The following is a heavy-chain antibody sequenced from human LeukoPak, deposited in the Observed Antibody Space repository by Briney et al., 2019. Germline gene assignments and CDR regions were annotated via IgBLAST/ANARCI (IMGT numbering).Heavy chain of an antibody. CDR1: GFTFSSYA. V-gene: IGHV3-30*04. CDR2: ISYDGSNK. D-gene: IGHD2-15*01. Sequence: GGSLRLSCAASGFTFSSYAMHWVRQAPGKGLEWVAVISYDGSNKYYADSVKGRFTISRDNSKNTLYLQMNSLRAEDTAVYYCAREREVVAATGYYYYYMDVWGKGTTVTVSS. J-gene: IGHJ6*03. CDR3: AREREVVAATGYYYYYMDV.